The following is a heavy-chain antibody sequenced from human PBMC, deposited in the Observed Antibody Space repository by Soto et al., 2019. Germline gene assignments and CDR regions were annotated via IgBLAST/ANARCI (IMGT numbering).Heavy chain of an antibody. CDR3: ATRGSGSQFDY. V-gene: IGHV3-23*01. D-gene: IGHD1-26*01. CDR2: ISGSGDST. Sequence: EVQLLESGGSLVQPGGSLRLSCAASGFTFSSYAMSWVRQAPGKGLEWVSIISGSGDSTYYADSVKGRFTISRDNSKNTLYLQMNSLRAEDTAIYYCATRGSGSQFDYWGQGTLVTVSS. J-gene: IGHJ4*02. CDR1: GFTFSSYA.